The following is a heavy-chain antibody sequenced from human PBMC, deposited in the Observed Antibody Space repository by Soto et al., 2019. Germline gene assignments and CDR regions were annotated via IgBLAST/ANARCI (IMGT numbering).Heavy chain of an antibody. Sequence: GGSLRLSCAASGFTVSSNYMSWVRQAPGKGLEWVSVIYSGGSTYYADSVKGRFTISRDNSKNTLYLQMNSLRAEDTAVYYCARAVLGATQYYFDYWGQGTLVTVSS. CDR2: IYSGGST. CDR3: ARAVLGATQYYFDY. D-gene: IGHD1-26*01. CDR1: GFTVSSNY. J-gene: IGHJ4*02. V-gene: IGHV3-66*01.